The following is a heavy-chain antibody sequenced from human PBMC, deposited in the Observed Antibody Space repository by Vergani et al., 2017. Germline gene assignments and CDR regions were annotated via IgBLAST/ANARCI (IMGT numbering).Heavy chain of an antibody. V-gene: IGHV3-23*01. Sequence: EVQLLESGGGLVQPGGSRRLSCAGAGFTFDTYTMAYVRQAPGKGLEWVATIRSGGGDIFYADPVKGRFTISRDNSKNTLFLQMNSLKDEDTAVYYCTTAWGLYYLHGEYFQYWGRGTLVSVSS. J-gene: IGHJ1*01. CDR1: GFTFDTYT. D-gene: IGHD3-10*01. CDR3: TTAWGLYYLHGEYFQY. CDR2: IRSGGGDI.